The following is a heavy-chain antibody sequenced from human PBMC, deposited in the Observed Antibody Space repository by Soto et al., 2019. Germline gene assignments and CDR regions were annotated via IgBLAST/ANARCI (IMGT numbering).Heavy chain of an antibody. J-gene: IGHJ6*03. D-gene: IGHD3-3*01. V-gene: IGHV3-66*01. CDR3: ARDVPYYDFWSGYYTYYMDV. CDR2: IYSGGST. Sequence: GESLKISCAASGFTVSSNYMSWVRQAPGKGLEWVSVIYSGGSTYYADSVKGRFTISRDNPKNTLYLQMNSLRAEDTAVYYCARDVPYYDFWSGYYTYYMDVWGKGTTVTVSS. CDR1: GFTVSSNY.